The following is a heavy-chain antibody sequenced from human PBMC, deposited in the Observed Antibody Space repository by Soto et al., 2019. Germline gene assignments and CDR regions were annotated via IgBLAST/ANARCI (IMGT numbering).Heavy chain of an antibody. D-gene: IGHD3-16*01. J-gene: IGHJ3*02. CDR3: ARVDMITFGGGDAFDI. CDR1: GYTFTSYG. CDR2: ISAYNGNT. Sequence: ASVKVSCKASGYTFTSYGISWVRQAPGQGLEWMGWISAYNGNTNYAQKLQGRVTMTTDTSASTAYMELRSLRSDDTAVYYCARVDMITFGGGDAFDIWGQGTMVTVSS. V-gene: IGHV1-18*01.